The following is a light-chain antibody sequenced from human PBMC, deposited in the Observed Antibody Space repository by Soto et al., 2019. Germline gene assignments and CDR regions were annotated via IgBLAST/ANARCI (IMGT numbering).Light chain of an antibody. CDR1: SSDVGGYNY. J-gene: IGLJ2*01. CDR3: GSYAGRYRGV. V-gene: IGLV2-11*01. Sequence: QSVLTQPRSVSGSPGQSVTISCTGTSSDVGGYNYVSWYQQHPGKAPKLMIYDVSKRPSGVPDRFSGSKSGNTASLTISGLQAEDEADYYCGSYAGRYRGVVGGGTKFTVL. CDR2: DVS.